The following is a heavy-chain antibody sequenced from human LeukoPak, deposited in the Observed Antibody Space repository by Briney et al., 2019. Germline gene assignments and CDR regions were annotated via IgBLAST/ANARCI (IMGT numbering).Heavy chain of an antibody. CDR2: ISYDGSNK. Sequence: GRSLRHSCAASGFTFSSYGMHWVRQAPGKGLEWVAVISYDGSNKYYADSVKGRFTISRDNSKNTLYLQMNSLRAEDTAVYYCANAEVERMVRGVINLRRFDYWGQGTLVTVSS. V-gene: IGHV3-30*18. CDR1: GFTFSSYG. J-gene: IGHJ4*02. CDR3: ANAEVERMVRGVINLRRFDY. D-gene: IGHD3-10*01.